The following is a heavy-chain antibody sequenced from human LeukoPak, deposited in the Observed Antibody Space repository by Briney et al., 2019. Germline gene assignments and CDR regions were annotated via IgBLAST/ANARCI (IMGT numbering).Heavy chain of an antibody. CDR2: IYHSGST. V-gene: IGHV4-4*02. Sequence: SGTLSLTCAVSGGSISSSNWWRWVRQPPGKGLEWIGEIYHSGSTNYNPSLKSRVTISVDKSKNQFSLKLSSVTAADTAVYYCARDGPLYYDILTGIPGDYYGMDVWGQGTTVTVSS. J-gene: IGHJ6*02. D-gene: IGHD3-9*01. CDR1: GGSISSSNW. CDR3: ARDGPLYYDILTGIPGDYYGMDV.